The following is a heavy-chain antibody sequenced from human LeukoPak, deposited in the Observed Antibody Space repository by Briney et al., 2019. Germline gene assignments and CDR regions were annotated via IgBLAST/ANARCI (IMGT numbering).Heavy chain of an antibody. CDR1: GFTFDDYT. CDR2: ISWDGGST. D-gene: IGHD3-10*01. V-gene: IGHV3-43*01. Sequence: GGSLRLSCAASGFTFDDYTMHWVRQAPGKGLEWVSLISWDGGSTYYADSVKGRFTISRDNSKNSLYLQMNSLRTEDTALYYCAKDTLWFGEGPFDCWGQGTLVTVSS. J-gene: IGHJ4*02. CDR3: AKDTLWFGEGPFDC.